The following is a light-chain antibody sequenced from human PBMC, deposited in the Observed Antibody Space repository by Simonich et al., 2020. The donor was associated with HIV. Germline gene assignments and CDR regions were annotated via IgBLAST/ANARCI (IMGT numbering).Light chain of an antibody. Sequence: AIQLTQSPSSLSASVGDTVTITCRASQGISNALTWYQQKPGKPPKLLIYDASSLESGVPSRFSGSGSGTHFSLTISSLQPEDFATYFCQQSYNTPQTFGQGTKVEIK. CDR1: QGISNA. V-gene: IGKV1D-13*01. CDR3: QQSYNTPQT. J-gene: IGKJ1*01. CDR2: DAS.